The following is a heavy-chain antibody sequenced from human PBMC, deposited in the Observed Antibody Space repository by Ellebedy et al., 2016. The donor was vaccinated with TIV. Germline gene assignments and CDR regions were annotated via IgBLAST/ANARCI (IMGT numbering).Heavy chain of an antibody. CDR1: GYSFTSYW. D-gene: IGHD5-18*01. J-gene: IGHJ4*02. CDR3: ARRGYSYGPDFDY. Sequence: GGSLRLXXKGSGYSFTSYWIGWVRQMPGKGLEWMGIIYPGDSDTRYSPSFQGQVTISADKSISTAYLQWSSLKGSDTAMYYCARRGYSYGPDFDYWGQGTLVTVSS. V-gene: IGHV5-51*01. CDR2: IYPGDSDT.